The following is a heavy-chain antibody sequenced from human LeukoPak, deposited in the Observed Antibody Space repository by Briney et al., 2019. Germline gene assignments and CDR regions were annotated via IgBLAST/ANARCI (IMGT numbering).Heavy chain of an antibody. CDR2: ISSSSSYI. CDR3: ARVIAVAGTGY. CDR1: GFTFSSYS. D-gene: IGHD6-19*01. Sequence: GGPLRLSCAASGFTFSSYSMNWVRQAPGKGLEWVSSISSSSSYIYYADSVKGRFTISRDNAKNSLYLQMNSLRAEDTAVYYCARVIAVAGTGYWGRGTLVTVSS. V-gene: IGHV3-21*01. J-gene: IGHJ4*02.